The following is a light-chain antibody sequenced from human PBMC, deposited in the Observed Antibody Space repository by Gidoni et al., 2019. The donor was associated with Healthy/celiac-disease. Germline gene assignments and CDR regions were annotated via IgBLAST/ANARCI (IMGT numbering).Light chain of an antibody. V-gene: IGKV3-15*01. CDR1: QSVRSH. CDR3: QQYNNWPPLT. J-gene: IGKJ4*01. Sequence: EIVMTQSPATLSVSPRERATLTCRASQSVRSHLAWSQQKPGQAPRLLIYGASTRATGIPARFSGSGSVTEFTLTISSLQSEDFAVYCCQQYNNWPPLTFGGGTKVEIK. CDR2: GAS.